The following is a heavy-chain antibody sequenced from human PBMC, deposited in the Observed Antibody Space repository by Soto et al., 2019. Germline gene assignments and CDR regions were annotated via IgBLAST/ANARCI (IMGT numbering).Heavy chain of an antibody. V-gene: IGHV3-11*05. Sequence: QVQLVESGGDLVKPGGSLRLSCAASGFPFSDYYMSWIRQAPGKGLEWVSSIGSSSSYTNYADSVKGRFTISRDNAKNSLYLQMTSLRAEDTAVYYWARRRPTGYYNYWGQGTLVTVSA. D-gene: IGHD3-9*01. CDR3: ARRRPTGYYNY. CDR1: GFPFSDYY. J-gene: IGHJ4*02. CDR2: IGSSSSYT.